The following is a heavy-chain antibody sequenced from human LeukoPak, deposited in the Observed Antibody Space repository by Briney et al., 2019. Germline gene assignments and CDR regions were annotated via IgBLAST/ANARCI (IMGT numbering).Heavy chain of an antibody. CDR3: ASSSRTAVAGPFDY. CDR1: GFTVSSNY. CDR2: IYSGGST. D-gene: IGHD6-19*01. V-gene: IGHV3-66*01. J-gene: IGHJ4*02. Sequence: PGGSLRLSCAASGFTVSSNYMSWVRQAPGKGLEWVSVIYSGGSTYYAASVKGRFTISRDNAKNSLFLQMNSLRDEDTGIYYCASSSRTAVAGPFDYWGQGILVTVSS.